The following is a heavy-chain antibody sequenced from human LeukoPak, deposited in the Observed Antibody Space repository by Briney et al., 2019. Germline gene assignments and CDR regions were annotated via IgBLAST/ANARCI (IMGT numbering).Heavy chain of an antibody. J-gene: IGHJ5*02. D-gene: IGHD3-16*01. CDR3: ARVPLGFGNWFDP. CDR2: IYTSGST. V-gene: IGHV4-61*02. CDR1: GGSISSGSYY. Sequence: SQTLSLTCTVSGGSISSGSYYWSWIRQPAGKGLEWIGRIYTSGSTNYNPSLKSRVTISVDTSKNQFSLKLNSVTAADTAIYYCARVPLGFGNWFDPWGQGTLVAVSS.